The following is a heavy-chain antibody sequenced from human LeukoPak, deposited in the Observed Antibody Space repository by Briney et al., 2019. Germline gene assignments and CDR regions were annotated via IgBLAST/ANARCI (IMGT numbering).Heavy chain of an antibody. V-gene: IGHV3-33*01. J-gene: IGHJ6*02. Sequence: PGRSLRLSCAASGFTFSSYGMHWVRQAPGKGLEWVAVIWYDGSNKYYADSVKGRFTISRDNSKNTLYLQMNSLRAEDTAVYYCVREDIVVVPAAIVGYYGMDVWGQGTTVTVSS. D-gene: IGHD2-2*02. CDR1: GFTFSSYG. CDR2: IWYDGSNK. CDR3: VREDIVVVPAAIVGYYGMDV.